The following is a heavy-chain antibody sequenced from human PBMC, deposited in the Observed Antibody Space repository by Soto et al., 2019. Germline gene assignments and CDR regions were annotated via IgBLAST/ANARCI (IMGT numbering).Heavy chain of an antibody. J-gene: IGHJ5*02. CDR3: ASNVRGMLGWLDP. D-gene: IGHD3-10*02. Sequence: SETLSLTCTVSGGSISSYYWSWIRQPPGKGLEWIGYIYYSGSTNYNPSLKSRVTISVDTSKNQFSLKLSSVTAADTAVYYCASNVRGMLGWLDPWGQGTLVTVYS. V-gene: IGHV4-59*01. CDR2: IYYSGST. CDR1: GGSISSYY.